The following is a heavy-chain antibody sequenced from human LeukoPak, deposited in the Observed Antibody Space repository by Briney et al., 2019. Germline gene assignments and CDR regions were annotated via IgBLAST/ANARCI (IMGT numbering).Heavy chain of an antibody. CDR1: GGSISSYY. CDR3: ARMDSGSYAFGY. D-gene: IGHD3-16*01. Sequence: SETLCLTCTVSGGSISSYYWSWIRQPPGKGLEWIGYIYYSGSTNYNPSLKSRVTISVDTSKNQFSLKLSSETAADTAVCYCARMDSGSYAFGYWGQGTLVTVSS. J-gene: IGHJ4*02. V-gene: IGHV4-59*08. CDR2: IYYSGST.